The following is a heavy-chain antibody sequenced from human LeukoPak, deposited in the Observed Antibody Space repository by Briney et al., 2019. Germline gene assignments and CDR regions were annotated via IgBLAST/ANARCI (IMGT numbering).Heavy chain of an antibody. CDR1: GYTFTGYY. D-gene: IGHD1-1*01. Sequence: ASVKVSCKASGYTFTGYYMHWVRQAPGQGLEWMGRINPNSGGTNYAQKFQGRVTMTRDTSISTAYMELSRLRSDDPAVYYCARAGDDWNDGGYFDYWGQGTLVTVSS. V-gene: IGHV1-2*06. CDR3: ARAGDDWNDGGYFDY. J-gene: IGHJ4*02. CDR2: INPNSGGT.